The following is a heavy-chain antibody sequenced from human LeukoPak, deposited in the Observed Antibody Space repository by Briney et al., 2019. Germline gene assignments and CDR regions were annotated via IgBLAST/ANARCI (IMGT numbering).Heavy chain of an antibody. CDR3: ARSPHIVVVTAFDY. J-gene: IGHJ4*02. CDR2: ISYDGSNK. V-gene: IGHV3-30-3*01. D-gene: IGHD2-21*02. Sequence: GGSLRLSCAASGFTFSSYAMHWVRQAPGKGLEWVAVISYDGSNKYYADSVKGRFTISRDNSKNTLYLQMNSLRAEDTAVYYCARSPHIVVVTAFDYWGQGTLVTVSS. CDR1: GFTFSSYA.